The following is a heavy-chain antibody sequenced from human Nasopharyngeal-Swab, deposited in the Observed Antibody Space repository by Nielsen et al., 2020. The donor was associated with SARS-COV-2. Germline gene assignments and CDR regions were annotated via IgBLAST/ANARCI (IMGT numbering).Heavy chain of an antibody. CDR1: GFTFSSYA. V-gene: IGHV3-23*01. CDR3: AKSGGSSWSYGMNV. D-gene: IGHD6-13*01. J-gene: IGHJ6*02. Sequence: GGSLRLCCAASGFTFSSYAMSWVRQAPGKGLEWVSAISGSGGSTYYADSVKGRFTISRDNSKNTLYLQMNSLRAEDTAVYYCAKSGGSSWSYGMNVWGQGTTVTVSS. CDR2: ISGSGGST.